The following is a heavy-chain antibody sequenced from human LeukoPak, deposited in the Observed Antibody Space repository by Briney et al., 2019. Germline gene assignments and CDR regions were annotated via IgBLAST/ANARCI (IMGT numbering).Heavy chain of an antibody. Sequence: PGGSLRLSCAASGFSFDAYAMSWVRQVPGKSLEWVSLISGDGDSTYYADSVKGRFTISRDNSKASLYLQMNSLRTEDTALYYCAKELRIAAAGDHWGQGTLVTVSS. CDR3: AKELRIAAAGDH. J-gene: IGHJ4*02. CDR2: ISGDGDST. CDR1: GFSFDAYA. V-gene: IGHV3-43*02. D-gene: IGHD6-13*01.